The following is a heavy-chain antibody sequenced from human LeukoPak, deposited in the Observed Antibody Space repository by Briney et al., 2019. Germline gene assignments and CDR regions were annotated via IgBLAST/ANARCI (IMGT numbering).Heavy chain of an antibody. Sequence: GASVKVSCKASGYTFTGYYMHWVRQAPGQGLEWMGWINPNSGGTNYARKFQGRVTMTGDTSISTAYMELSRLRSDDTAVHYCARESPYYDFWSGYIYWGQGTLVTVSS. CDR3: ARESPYYDFWSGYIY. V-gene: IGHV1-2*02. J-gene: IGHJ4*02. CDR2: INPNSGGT. D-gene: IGHD3-3*01. CDR1: GYTFTGYY.